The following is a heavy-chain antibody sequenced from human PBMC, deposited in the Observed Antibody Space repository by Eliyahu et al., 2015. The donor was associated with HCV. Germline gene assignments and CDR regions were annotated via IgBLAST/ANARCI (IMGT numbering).Heavy chain of an antibody. CDR1: GXNFNNYA. Sequence: EVQLLDSGGALVQPGGSLRXXCAASGXNFNNYAMHWVRQAXGKGLXXVSAISGSGDHTYYADSMKGRFTISRDNSKNTLYLQINSLRAEDTAVYFCTRGRTGSYYSAWDYWGQGTLVTVSS. CDR3: TRGRTGSYYSAWDY. D-gene: IGHD1-26*01. CDR2: ISGSGDHT. V-gene: IGHV3-23*01. J-gene: IGHJ4*02.